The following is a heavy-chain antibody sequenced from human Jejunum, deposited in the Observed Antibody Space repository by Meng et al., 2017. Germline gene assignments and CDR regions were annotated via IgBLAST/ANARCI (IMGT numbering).Heavy chain of an antibody. CDR3: ARGCSGGSCSSGYGMDV. V-gene: IGHV4-61*02. CDR2: IYTSGST. D-gene: IGHD2-15*01. CDR1: GASISSGGFY. Sequence: LRLSCTVSGASISSGGFYWSWIRQPAGKGLEWIGRIYTSGSTNYNPSLKSRVTISVDTSKNQFSLNLSSVTAADTAVYYCARGCSGGSCSSGYGMDVWGQGNTVTGAS. J-gene: IGHJ6*02.